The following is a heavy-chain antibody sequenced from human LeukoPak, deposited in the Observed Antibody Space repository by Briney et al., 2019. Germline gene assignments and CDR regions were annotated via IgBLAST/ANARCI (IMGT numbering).Heavy chain of an antibody. CDR2: ISYDGSNK. Sequence: GGSLRLSCAASGFTFSSYAMHWVRQAPGKGLEWVAVISYDGSNKYYADSVKGRFTISRDNSKNTLYLQMNSLRAEDTAVYYCARVSIAAAGTPQATYYYMDVWGKGTTVTVSS. CDR3: ARVSIAAAGTPQATYYYMDV. J-gene: IGHJ6*03. CDR1: GFTFSSYA. V-gene: IGHV3-30*04. D-gene: IGHD6-13*01.